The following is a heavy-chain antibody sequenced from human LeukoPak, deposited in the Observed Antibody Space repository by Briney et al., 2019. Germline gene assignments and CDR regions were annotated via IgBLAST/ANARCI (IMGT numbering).Heavy chain of an antibody. V-gene: IGHV3-21*01. D-gene: IGHD4-11*01. J-gene: IGHJ4*02. Sequence: PGGSLRLSCAASGFTFSSYNMNWVRQAPGKGLEWVSSISSGSSYISYADSMKDRFTISRDNAKNSLYLQMNSLRAEDTAVYYCTTSDINYRPFDNWGQGTLVTVSS. CDR3: TTSDINYRPFDN. CDR1: GFTFSSYN. CDR2: ISSGSSYI.